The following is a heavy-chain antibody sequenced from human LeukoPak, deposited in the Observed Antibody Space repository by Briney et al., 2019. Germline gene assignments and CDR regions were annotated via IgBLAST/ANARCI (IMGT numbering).Heavy chain of an antibody. D-gene: IGHD6-19*01. V-gene: IGHV1-46*01. CDR1: GYTFTSYY. J-gene: IGHJ6*02. CDR2: INPSGGST. CDR3: AREGTAQWLGPLKAPYYYYGMDV. Sequence: GASVKVSCKASGYTFTSYYMHWVRQAPGQGLEWMGIINPSGGSTSYAQKFQGRVTMTRDMSTSTVYMELSSLRAEDTAVYYCAREGTAQWLGPLKAPYYYYGMDVWGQGTTVTVSS.